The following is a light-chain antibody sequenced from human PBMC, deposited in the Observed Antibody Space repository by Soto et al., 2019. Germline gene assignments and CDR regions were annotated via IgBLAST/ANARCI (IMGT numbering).Light chain of an antibody. CDR2: DDS. Sequence: SYELTQPPSVSVAPGQAARVTCGGNNIGSKTVSWYQQKPGQAPVLVVHDDSDRPSGIPERFSGSNSGNTATLTISSVEAGDEAAYYCQVWDTNSDYVFGTGTKVTVL. CDR3: QVWDTNSDYV. CDR1: NIGSKT. V-gene: IGLV3-21*02. J-gene: IGLJ1*01.